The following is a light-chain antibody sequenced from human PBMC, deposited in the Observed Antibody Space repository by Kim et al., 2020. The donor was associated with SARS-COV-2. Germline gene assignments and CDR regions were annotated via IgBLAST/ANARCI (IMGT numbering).Light chain of an antibody. J-gene: IGKJ1*01. CDR1: QSISSY. CDR2: AAS. Sequence: DIQMTQSPSSLSASVGDRVTITCRASQSISSYLNWYQQNPGKAPKLLIYAASSLQSGVPSRFSGSGSGTDFTLTISSLQPEDFATYFCLQRSSTPRTFGQGTRVDIK. V-gene: IGKV1-39*01. CDR3: LQRSSTPRT.